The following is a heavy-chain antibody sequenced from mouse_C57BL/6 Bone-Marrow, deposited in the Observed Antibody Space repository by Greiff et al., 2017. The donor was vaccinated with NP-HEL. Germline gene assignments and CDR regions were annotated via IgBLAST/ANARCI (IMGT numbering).Heavy chain of an antibody. J-gene: IGHJ4*01. D-gene: IGHD2-5*01. Sequence: QVQLQQPGTELVKPGASVKLSCKASGYTFTSYWMHWVKQRPGQGLEWIGNINPSTGGTNYNEKFKSKATLTVDKSSSTAYMQLSSLTSEDSAVYYCARWTYSNFYYYAMDYWGQGTSVTVSS. CDR3: ARWTYSNFYYYAMDY. CDR2: INPSTGGT. CDR1: GYTFTSYW. V-gene: IGHV1-53*01.